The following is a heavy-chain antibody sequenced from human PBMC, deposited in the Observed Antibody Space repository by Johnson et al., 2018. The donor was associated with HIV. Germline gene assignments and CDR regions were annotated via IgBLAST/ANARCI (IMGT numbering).Heavy chain of an antibody. CDR3: AKQHEQLVEPDAFDI. V-gene: IGHV3-64*07. CDR2: ISRDGVNT. D-gene: IGHD6-6*01. Sequence: VQLVESGGGLVQPGGSLRLSCEASGFTFSSYAMHWVRQAPGEGLEYVSAISRDGVNTFYADSVKDRFTIFRDNSKNTLYLQMGSLRPEDMGIYYCAKQHEQLVEPDAFDIWGQGTMVTVSS. CDR1: GFTFSSYA. J-gene: IGHJ3*02.